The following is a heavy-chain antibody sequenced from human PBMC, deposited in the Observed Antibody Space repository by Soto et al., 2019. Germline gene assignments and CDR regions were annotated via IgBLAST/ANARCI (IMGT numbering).Heavy chain of an antibody. V-gene: IGHV3-30-3*01. CDR2: ISYDGSIK. CDR3: AREWSTSGDLDY. CDR1: AFTFSSHS. D-gene: IGHD3-10*01. Sequence: ESGGGVVQPGRSLRLSCAASAFTFSSHSIQWVRQAPGKGLEWVAVISYDGSIKYYADSVKGRFTISRDNSKNTAYLQMNSLRAEDTAVFYCAREWSTSGDLDYWGQGTLVIVSS. J-gene: IGHJ4*02.